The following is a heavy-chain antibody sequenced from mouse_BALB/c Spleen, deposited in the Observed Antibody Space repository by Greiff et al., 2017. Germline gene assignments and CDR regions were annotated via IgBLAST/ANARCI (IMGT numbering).Heavy chain of an antibody. J-gene: IGHJ4*01. D-gene: IGHD2-1*01. CDR2: ISSGSSTI. Sequence: EVQLVESGGGLVQPGGSRKLSCAASGFTFSSFGMHWVRQAPEKGLEWVAYISSGSSTIYYADTVKGRFTISRDNPKNTLFLQMTSLRSEDTAMYDCARGGNYVGYAMDYWGQGTSVTVSS. V-gene: IGHV5-17*02. CDR1: GFTFSSFG. CDR3: ARGGNYVGYAMDY.